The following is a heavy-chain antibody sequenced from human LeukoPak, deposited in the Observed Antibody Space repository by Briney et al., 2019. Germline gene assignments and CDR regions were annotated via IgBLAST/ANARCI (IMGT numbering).Heavy chain of an antibody. CDR1: GYTFTGPY. Sequence: GASVKVSCKASGYTFTGPYMHWVRQAPGQGLEWMGRINPNSGGTNYAQNFQGRVTMTRDTSFSTAYMEVSRLRSDDTAVYYCARMLNGAYDAWGQGTLVTVSS. CDR2: INPNSGGT. V-gene: IGHV1-2*06. D-gene: IGHD2-8*01. J-gene: IGHJ5*02. CDR3: ARMLNGAYDA.